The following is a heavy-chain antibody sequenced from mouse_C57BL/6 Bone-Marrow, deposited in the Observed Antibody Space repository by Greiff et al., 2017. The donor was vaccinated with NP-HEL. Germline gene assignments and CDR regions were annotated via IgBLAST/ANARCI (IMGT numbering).Heavy chain of an antibody. CDR3: ARRYSGYWYFDV. D-gene: IGHD1-1*01. CDR2: IDPSDSET. Sequence: QVQLQQPGAELVRPGSSVKLSCKASGYTFTSYWMHWVKQRPIQGLEWIGNIDPSDSETHYNQKFKDKATLTVDKSSSTAYMQLSSLTSEDSAVYYCARRYSGYWYFDVWGTGTTVTVSS. CDR1: GYTFTSYW. J-gene: IGHJ1*03. V-gene: IGHV1-52*01.